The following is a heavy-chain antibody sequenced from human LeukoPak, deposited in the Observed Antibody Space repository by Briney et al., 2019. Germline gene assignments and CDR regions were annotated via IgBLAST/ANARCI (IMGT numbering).Heavy chain of an antibody. CDR1: GLTFSSYE. CDR3: ARDKQWLVFDY. CDR2: ISSSGSTI. V-gene: IGHV3-48*03. D-gene: IGHD6-19*01. J-gene: IGHJ4*02. Sequence: PGGSLRLSCAASGLTFSSYEMNWVRQAPGKGLEWVSYISSSGSTIYYADSVKGRFTISRDNAKNSLYLQMDSLRAEDTAVYYCARDKQWLVFDYWGQGTLVTVSS.